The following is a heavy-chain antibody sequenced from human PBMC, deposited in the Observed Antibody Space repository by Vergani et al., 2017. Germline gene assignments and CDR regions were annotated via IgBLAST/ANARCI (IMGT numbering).Heavy chain of an antibody. J-gene: IGHJ6*03. D-gene: IGHD4-11*01. Sequence: QVQLQESGPGLVKPSQTLSLTCTVSGGSISSGGYYWSWIRQHPGKGLEWIGYTYYSGSTYYNPSLKSRVTISVDTSKNQFSLKLSPVTAADTAVYYCARYSNYVYYYYYMDVWGKGTTVTVSS. V-gene: IGHV4-31*03. CDR1: GGSISSGGYY. CDR3: ARYSNYVYYYYYMDV. CDR2: TYYSGST.